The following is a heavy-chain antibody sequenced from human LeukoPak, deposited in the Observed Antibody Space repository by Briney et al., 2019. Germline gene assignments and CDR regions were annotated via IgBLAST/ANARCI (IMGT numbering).Heavy chain of an antibody. Sequence: SETLSLTCTVSGGSISSSSYYWGWIRQPPGKGLEWIGSIYYSGSTYYNPSLKSRVTISVDTSKNQFSLKLSSVTAADTAVYYCARDLFGYSSSSLWGQGTLVTVSS. D-gene: IGHD6-13*01. CDR2: IYYSGST. V-gene: IGHV4-39*07. CDR1: GGSISSSSYY. CDR3: ARDLFGYSSSSL. J-gene: IGHJ4*02.